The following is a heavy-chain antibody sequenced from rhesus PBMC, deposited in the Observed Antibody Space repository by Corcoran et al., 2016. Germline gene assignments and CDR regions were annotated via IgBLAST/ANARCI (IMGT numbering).Heavy chain of an antibody. V-gene: IGHV4-122*02. D-gene: IGHD1-20*01. CDR2: ITYSGST. Sequence: QVQLQESGPGLVKPSETLSLTCAVSGGSISSGYYYWSWIRQPPGKVLEWIGYITYSGSTSYNPYLKNRVTISRDTSKNQCSLKLSYVTAADTAVYYCARERNGWNNVSYWGQGVLVTVSS. J-gene: IGHJ4*01. CDR3: ARERNGWNNVSY. CDR1: GGSISSGYYY.